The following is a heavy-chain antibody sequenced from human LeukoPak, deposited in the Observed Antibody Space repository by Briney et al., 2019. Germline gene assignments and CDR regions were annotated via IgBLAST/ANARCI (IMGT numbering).Heavy chain of an antibody. CDR1: GYTFTSYY. J-gene: IGHJ5*02. D-gene: IGHD6-19*01. CDR2: INPSGGST. Sequence: ASVKVSCKASGYTFTSYYMHWVRQAPGQGLEWMGIINPSGGSTSCAQKFQGRVTMTRDTSTSTVYMELSSLRSEDTAVYYCARDWLGIAVASGNWFDPWGQGTLVTVSS. V-gene: IGHV1-46*01. CDR3: ARDWLGIAVASGNWFDP.